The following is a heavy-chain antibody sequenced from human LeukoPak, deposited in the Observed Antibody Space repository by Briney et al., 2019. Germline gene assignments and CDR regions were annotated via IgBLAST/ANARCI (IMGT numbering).Heavy chain of an antibody. CDR2: INHSGST. CDR1: GGSFSGYY. V-gene: IGHV4-34*01. J-gene: IGHJ6*02. Sequence: SETLSLTCAVYGGSFSGYYWSWIRQPPGKGLEWIGEINHSGSTNHNPSLKSRVTISVDTSKNQFSLKLSSVTAADTAVYYCARVRVPYGYGMDVWGQGTTVTVSS. CDR3: ARVRVPYGYGMDV. D-gene: IGHD4-17*01.